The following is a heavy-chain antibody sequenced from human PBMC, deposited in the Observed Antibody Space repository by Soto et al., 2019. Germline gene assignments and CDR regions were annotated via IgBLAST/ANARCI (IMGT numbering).Heavy chain of an antibody. CDR3: ARDQWGYYDSPTWDYYFDY. CDR1: GFTFSSYW. D-gene: IGHD3-22*01. CDR2: IKQDRREK. V-gene: IGHV3-7*01. J-gene: IGHJ4*02. Sequence: PGGSLRLSCAASGFTFSSYWMSWVRQAPGKGLEWVANIKQDRREKYYVDSVKGRFTISRDNAKNSLYLQMNSLRAEDTAVYYCARDQWGYYDSPTWDYYFDYWGQGT.